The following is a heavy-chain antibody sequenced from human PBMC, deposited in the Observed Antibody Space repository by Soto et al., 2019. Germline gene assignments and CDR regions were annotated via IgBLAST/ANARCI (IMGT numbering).Heavy chain of an antibody. CDR3: ASPFAGAAYMDV. CDR1: GGSISGSSYY. CDR2: IYYSGST. J-gene: IGHJ6*03. Sequence: SETLSLTCTVSGGSISGSSYYWGWIRQPPGKGLEWIGSIYYSGSTYYNPSLKSRVTISVDTSKNQFSLKLSSVTAADTAVYYCASPFAGAAYMDVWGKGTTVTVSS. D-gene: IGHD3-10*01. V-gene: IGHV4-39*01.